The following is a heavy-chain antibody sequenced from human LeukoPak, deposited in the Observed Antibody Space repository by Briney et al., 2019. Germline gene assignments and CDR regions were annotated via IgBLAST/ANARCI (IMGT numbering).Heavy chain of an antibody. D-gene: IGHD1-26*01. CDR3: ARAVGSYYYYYMDV. Sequence: ASVKVSCKASGNTFTDYYMHWVRQAPGQGLEWMGWINPNSGDTTYAQKLQGRVTMTTDTSTSTAYMELRSLRSDDTAVYYCARAVGSYYYYYMDVWGKGTTVTVSS. V-gene: IGHV1-2*02. CDR1: GNTFTDYY. CDR2: INPNSGDT. J-gene: IGHJ6*03.